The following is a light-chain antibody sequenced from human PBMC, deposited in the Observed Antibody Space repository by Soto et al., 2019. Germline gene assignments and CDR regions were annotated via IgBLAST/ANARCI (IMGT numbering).Light chain of an antibody. V-gene: IGLV2-8*01. J-gene: IGLJ3*02. CDR2: EVT. Sequence: QSALTQPPSASGSPGQSVTIPCTGTSSDVGGYNYVSWYQQHPGKAPKLMIYEVTKRPSGVPDRFSGSKSGNTASLTVSGLQTDDEADYYCSSYAGSNNGVFGGGTKLTVL. CDR1: SSDVGGYNY. CDR3: SSYAGSNNGV.